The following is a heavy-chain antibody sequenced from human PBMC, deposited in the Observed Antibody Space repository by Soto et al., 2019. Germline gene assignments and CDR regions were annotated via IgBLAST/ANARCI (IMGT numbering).Heavy chain of an antibody. D-gene: IGHD5-18*01. Sequence: GESLKISCKGSGYSFTSYWIGWVRQMPGKGLEWMGIIYPGDSDTRYSPSFQGQVTISADKSISTAYLQWSSLKASDTAMYYCARTSMQSRGYSYGHGGMDVWGQGTKVTVSS. CDR1: GYSFTSYW. J-gene: IGHJ6*02. CDR2: IYPGDSDT. V-gene: IGHV5-51*01. CDR3: ARTSMQSRGYSYGHGGMDV.